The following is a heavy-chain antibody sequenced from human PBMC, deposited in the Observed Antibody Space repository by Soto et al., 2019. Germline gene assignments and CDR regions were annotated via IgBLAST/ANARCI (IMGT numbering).Heavy chain of an antibody. CDR3: ARIPTSGYSGYDSYYYYYGMDV. D-gene: IGHD5-12*01. V-gene: IGHV2-70*01. J-gene: IGHJ6*02. CDR1: GFSLSTSGMC. CDR2: IDWDDDK. Sequence: PTLVNPTQTLTPTCTFSGFSLSTSGMCVSWIRQPPGKALEWLALIDWDDDKYYSTSLKTRLTISKDTSKNQVVLTMTNMDPVDTATYYCARIPTSGYSGYDSYYYYYGMDVWGQGTTVTVSS.